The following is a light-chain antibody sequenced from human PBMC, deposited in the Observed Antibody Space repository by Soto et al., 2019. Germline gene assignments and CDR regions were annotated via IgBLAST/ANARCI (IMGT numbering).Light chain of an antibody. CDR2: EVS. CDR1: SSDDGGYNY. CDR3: SSYTSSSTPYV. J-gene: IGLJ1*01. Sequence: QSALTQPASVSGSPGQSITISCTGTSSDDGGYNYVSWYQQHPGKAPKLMIHEVSNRPSGVSNRFSGSKSGNTSYLTISGLQAEDEADYYCSSYTSSSTPYVFGTGSKLTVL. V-gene: IGLV2-14*01.